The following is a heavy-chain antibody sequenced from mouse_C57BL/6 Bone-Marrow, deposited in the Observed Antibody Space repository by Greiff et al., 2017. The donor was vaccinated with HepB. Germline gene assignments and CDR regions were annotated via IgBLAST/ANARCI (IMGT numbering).Heavy chain of an antibody. CDR3: ARDYYGSSYRYFDC. Sequence: VQLQQSGAELVRPGASVKLSCKASGYTFTDYYINWVKQRPGQGLEWIARIYPGSGNTYYNEKFKGKATLTAEKSSSTAYMQLSSLTSEDSAVYFCARDYYGSSYRYFDCWGKGTTLTVSS. J-gene: IGHJ2*01. CDR2: IYPGSGNT. D-gene: IGHD1-1*01. V-gene: IGHV1-76*01. CDR1: GYTFTDYY.